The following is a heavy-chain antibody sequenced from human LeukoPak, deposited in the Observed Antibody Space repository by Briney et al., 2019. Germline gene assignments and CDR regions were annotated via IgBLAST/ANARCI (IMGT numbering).Heavy chain of an antibody. CDR3: ASVRYSYGYMGYYYYMDV. CDR2: IYYSGST. D-gene: IGHD5-18*01. V-gene: IGHV4-39*07. CDR1: GGSISSSSYY. J-gene: IGHJ6*03. Sequence: SETLSLTCTVSGGSISSSSYYWGWIRQPPGKGLEWIGSIYYSGSTYYNPSLKSRVTISVDTSKNQFSLKLSSVTAADTAVYYCASVRYSYGYMGYYYYMDVWGKGTTVTVSS.